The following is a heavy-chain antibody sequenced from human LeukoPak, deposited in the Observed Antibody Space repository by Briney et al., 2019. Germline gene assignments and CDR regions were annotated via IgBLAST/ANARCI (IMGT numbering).Heavy chain of an antibody. CDR2: IWYDESNK. J-gene: IGHJ6*02. V-gene: IGHV3-33*01. CDR3: ARGRRFGDYYYYGMDV. CDR1: GFTFSSYA. Sequence: GGSLRLSCAASGFTFSSYAMHWVRQAPGKGLEWVAVIWYDESNKKYADSVKGRFTISRDNSKNTLYLQMNSLRAEDTAVYYCARGRRFGDYYYYGMDVWGQGTTVTVSS. D-gene: IGHD3-10*01.